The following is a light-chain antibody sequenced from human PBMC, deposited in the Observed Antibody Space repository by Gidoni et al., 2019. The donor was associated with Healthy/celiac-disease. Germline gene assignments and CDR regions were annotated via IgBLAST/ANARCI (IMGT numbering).Light chain of an antibody. CDR2: LGS. J-gene: IGKJ4*01. CDR3: MQALQTPLT. V-gene: IGKV2-28*01. Sequence: DIVMSQSPLSMPVTPGEPASISCRSSQSPLHSNGYNYLDWYLQKPGQSPQLLIYLGSNRASGVPDRFSGSGSGTDFTLKISRVEADDVGFYYCMQALQTPLTFGGGTKVEIK. CDR1: QSPLHSNGYNY.